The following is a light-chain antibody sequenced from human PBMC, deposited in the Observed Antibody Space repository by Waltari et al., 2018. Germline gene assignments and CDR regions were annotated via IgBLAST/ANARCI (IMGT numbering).Light chain of an antibody. CDR3: AAWDDGLNGYV. V-gene: IGLV1-44*01. Sequence: QSVLIQPPSASGTPGQRVTISCSGSSSNIGSNVVTWYQPLPGTAPKLLIYSNSQRAAGGPYRFSGSKSGTSASLAISGLQSADEADYYCAAWDDGLNGYVFGIGTTVTVL. J-gene: IGLJ1*01. CDR2: SNS. CDR1: SSNIGSNV.